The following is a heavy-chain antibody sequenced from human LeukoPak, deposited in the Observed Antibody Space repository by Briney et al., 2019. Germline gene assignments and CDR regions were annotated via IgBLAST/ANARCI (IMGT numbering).Heavy chain of an antibody. CDR3: ARTRGSWSTNYDY. Sequence: GGSLRLSCAASGFTFSSYAMSWVRQAPGKGLERDSAISGSGGSTYHADSVKGRFTISRDNSKNTLYLQMNSLRAEDTAVYYCARTRGSWSTNYDYWGQGTLVTVSS. V-gene: IGHV3-23*01. CDR2: ISGSGGST. J-gene: IGHJ4*02. D-gene: IGHD6-13*01. CDR1: GFTFSSYA.